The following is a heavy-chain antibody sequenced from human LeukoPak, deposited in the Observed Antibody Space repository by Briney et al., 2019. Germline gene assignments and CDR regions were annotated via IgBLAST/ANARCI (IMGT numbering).Heavy chain of an antibody. J-gene: IGHJ4*02. D-gene: IGHD6-19*01. CDR3: TRFRHVAVAGTPHFDY. CDR1: GYTFTDYH. Sequence: GASVKVSCKASGYTFTDYHIYWVRQAPGQGLEWMGWINPNSGGTNYAEKFHGRLTTTRDTSISTAFMELSGLRSDDTAVYYCTRFRHVAVAGTPHFDYWGQGALVTVSS. CDR2: INPNSGGT. V-gene: IGHV1-2*02.